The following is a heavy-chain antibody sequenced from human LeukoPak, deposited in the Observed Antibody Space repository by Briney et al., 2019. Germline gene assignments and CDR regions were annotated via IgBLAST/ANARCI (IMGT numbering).Heavy chain of an antibody. J-gene: IGHJ4*02. CDR3: AREGFHGRELFPTFDY. CDR2: ITPSGDST. D-gene: IGHD3-10*01. V-gene: IGHV1-46*01. Sequence: GASVKVSCKASGDTFSSYYMHWVRQAPGQGLEWMGIITPSGDSTNYAQKFQGRVTMTRDTSTSTAYMELSSLRSEDTAVYYCAREGFHGRELFPTFDYWGQGTLVTVSS. CDR1: GDTFSSYY.